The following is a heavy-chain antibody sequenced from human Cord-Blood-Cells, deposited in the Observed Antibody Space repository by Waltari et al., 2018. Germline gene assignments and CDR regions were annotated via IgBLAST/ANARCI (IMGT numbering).Heavy chain of an antibody. CDR1: GGSISSGGYS. V-gene: IGHV4-30-2*01. Sequence: QLQLQESGSGLVKPSQTLSLTCAVSGGSISSGGYSWSWIRQPPGKGLEWIGYIYHSGSTYYNPALKGRVTISVDRSKNQFSLKLSSVTAADTAVYYCASTYYDFWSGYYDAFDIWGQGTMVTVSS. CDR2: IYHSGST. D-gene: IGHD3-3*01. J-gene: IGHJ3*02. CDR3: ASTYYDFWSGYYDAFDI.